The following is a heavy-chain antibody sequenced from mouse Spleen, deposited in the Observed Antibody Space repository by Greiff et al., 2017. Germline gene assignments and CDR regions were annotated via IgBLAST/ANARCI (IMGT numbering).Heavy chain of an antibody. Sequence: LEESGPELVKPGASVKMSCKASGYTFTDYVISWVKQRTGQGLEWIGEIYPGSGSTYYNEKFKGKATLTADKSSNTAYMQLSSLTSEDSAVYFCARKRAGLDYWGQGTTLTVSS. V-gene: IGHV1-77*01. CDR1: GYTFTDYV. J-gene: IGHJ2*01. CDR2: IYPGSGST. CDR3: ARKRAGLDY. D-gene: IGHD3-3*01.